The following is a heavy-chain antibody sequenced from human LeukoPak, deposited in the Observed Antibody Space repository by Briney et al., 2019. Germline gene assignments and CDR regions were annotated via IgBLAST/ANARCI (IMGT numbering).Heavy chain of an antibody. CDR3: ARGKPYYYDSSGYFVSINWFYP. J-gene: IGHJ5*02. V-gene: IGHV4-34*01. CDR1: GGSFSGYY. Sequence: SETLSLTCAVYGGSFSGYYWSWIRQPPGKGLEWIGEINHSGSTNYNPSLKSRVTISVDTSKNQFSLKLSSVTAADTAVYYCARGKPYYYDSSGYFVSINWFYPWGQGTLVTVSS. D-gene: IGHD3-22*01. CDR2: INHSGST.